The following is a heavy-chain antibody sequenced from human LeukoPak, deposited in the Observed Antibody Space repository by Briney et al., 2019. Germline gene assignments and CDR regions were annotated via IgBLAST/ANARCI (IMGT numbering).Heavy chain of an antibody. CDR1: GFTFSSYS. J-gene: IGHJ4*02. CDR3: ARTLTTTYS. CDR2: ISSSSSTI. Sequence: GGSLRLSCAASGFTFSSYSMNWVRQAPGKGLEWVSYISSSSSTIYYADSVKGRFTISRDNAKNSLYLQMNSLRVEDTAVYYCARTLTTTYSWGQGTLVTVSS. D-gene: IGHD4-17*01. V-gene: IGHV3-48*04.